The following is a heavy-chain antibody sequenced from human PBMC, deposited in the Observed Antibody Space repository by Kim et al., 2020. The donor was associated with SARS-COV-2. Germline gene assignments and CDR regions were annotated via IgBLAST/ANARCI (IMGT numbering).Heavy chain of an antibody. Sequence: SGPTLVNPTQTLTLTCTFSGFSLSTSGMCVSWIRQPPGKALEWLALIDWDDDKYYSTSLKTRLTISKDTSKNQVVLTMTNMDPVDTATYYCARILSYDYVWRSPIDYWGQGTLVTVSS. CDR2: IDWDDDK. V-gene: IGHV2-70*01. D-gene: IGHD3-16*01. J-gene: IGHJ4*02. CDR1: GFSLSTSGMC. CDR3: ARILSYDYVWRSPIDY.